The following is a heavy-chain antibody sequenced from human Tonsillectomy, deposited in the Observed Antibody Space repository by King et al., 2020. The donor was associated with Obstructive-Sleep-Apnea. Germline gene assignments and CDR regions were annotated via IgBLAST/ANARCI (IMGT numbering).Heavy chain of an antibody. D-gene: IGHD4-17*01. J-gene: IGHJ4*02. CDR2: ITGTISGGTT. CDR1: GFTFGNYA. CDR3: TRDRTIYGDCTSFDY. Sequence: VQLVESGGGLVQPGRSLRLSCTVSGFTFGNYAMSWVRQAPGKGLEWVGVITGTISGGTTNYAASVKGRFTISRDDSKSIAYLQMNSLKTEDTAFYYCTRDRTIYGDCTSFDYWGQGTLVTVSS. V-gene: IGHV3-49*04.